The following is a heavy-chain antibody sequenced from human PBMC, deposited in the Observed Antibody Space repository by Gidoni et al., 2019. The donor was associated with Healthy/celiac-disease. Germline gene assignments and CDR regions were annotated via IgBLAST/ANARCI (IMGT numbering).Heavy chain of an antibody. V-gene: IGHV3-30-3*01. J-gene: IGHJ4*02. CDR2: ISYDGSNK. D-gene: IGHD3-22*01. CDR1: GFTFRSYA. Sequence: QVQLVESGGGVVQPGRSLRLSCAASGFTFRSYAMHWVRQAPGKGLEWVAVISYDGSNKYYADSVKGRFTISRDNSKNTLYLQMNSLRAEDTAVYYCARAAKDSSGYCLDYWGQGTLVTVSS. CDR3: ARAAKDSSGYCLDY.